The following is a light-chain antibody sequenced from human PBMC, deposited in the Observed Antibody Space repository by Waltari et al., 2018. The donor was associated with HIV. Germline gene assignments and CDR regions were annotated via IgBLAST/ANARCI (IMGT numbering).Light chain of an antibody. CDR3: MQALQTPRT. CDR1: QSLLHDDGSTY. V-gene: IGKV2-28*01. Sequence: VLTQSPLSLSVTPGGPAAISCRSSQSLLHDDGSTYLDWYRQKPGQSPQLLMYLGSNRASGVPDRFRGSGSGRSFTLTISRVEADDVGVYYCMQALQTPRTFGPGTKVEIK. CDR2: LGS. J-gene: IGKJ1*01.